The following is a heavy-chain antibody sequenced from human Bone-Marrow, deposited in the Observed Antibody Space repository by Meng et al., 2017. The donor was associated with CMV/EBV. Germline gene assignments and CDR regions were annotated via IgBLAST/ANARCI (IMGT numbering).Heavy chain of an antibody. V-gene: IGHV4-38-2*02. Sequence: SETLSLTCTVSGYSISSGYYWGWIRQPPGKGLEWIGSIYHSGSTYYNPFLKSRVTISVDTSKNQFSLKLSSVTAADTAVYYCAREPRSHSYWGQGTLVTVSS. CDR3: AREPRSHSY. D-gene: IGHD1-14*01. CDR1: GYSISSGYY. J-gene: IGHJ4*02. CDR2: IYHSGST.